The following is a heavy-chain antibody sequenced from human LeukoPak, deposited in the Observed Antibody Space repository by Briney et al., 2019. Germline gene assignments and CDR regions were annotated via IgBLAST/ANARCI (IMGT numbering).Heavy chain of an antibody. J-gene: IGHJ4*02. CDR2: IIPIFGTA. V-gene: IGHV1-69*13. CDR1: GGTFSSYA. CDR3: AHYPRDDYNYWSGIETDY. Sequence: ASVKVSCKASGGTFSSYAISWVRQAPGQGLEWMGGIIPIFGTANYAQKFQGRVTITADESTSTAYMELSSLRSEDTAVYYCAHYPRDDYNYWSGIETDYWGQGTLVTVSS. D-gene: IGHD5-24*01.